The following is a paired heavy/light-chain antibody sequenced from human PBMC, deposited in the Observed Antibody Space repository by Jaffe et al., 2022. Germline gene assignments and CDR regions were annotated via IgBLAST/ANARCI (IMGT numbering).Light chain of an antibody. J-gene: IGLJ2*01. CDR3: QVWDTHSDHPGI. CDR1: TIGPNS. Sequence: SLLLTQPPSVSVAPGQTARLTCGGNTIGPNSVHWYQQKPGQAPVLVVFDTKDRPSGTPERFSGSNSGTTATLTVIRVEAGDEAVYYCQVWDTHSDHPGIFGGGTKLTVL. CDR2: DTK. V-gene: IGLV3-21*02.
Heavy chain of an antibody. CDR1: GVIFNTLS. D-gene: IGHD3-3*01. Sequence: EVQLEESGGGLVKPGGSLRLSCSVSGVIFNTLSMNWVRQAPGKGLEWVSFISRSGSDIYYADSVRGRFTIARDNANNSLFLQMNSLRAEDTAVYYCASFITGFGVVSAAMDVWGKGTTVTV. CDR2: ISRSGSDI. J-gene: IGHJ6*03. CDR3: ASFITGFGVVSAAMDV. V-gene: IGHV3-21*01.